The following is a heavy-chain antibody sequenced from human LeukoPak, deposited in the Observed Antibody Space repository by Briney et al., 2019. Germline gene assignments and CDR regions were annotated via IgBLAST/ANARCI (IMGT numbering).Heavy chain of an antibody. D-gene: IGHD5-12*01. J-gene: IGHJ6*02. CDR1: GFTFSSYW. Sequence: TGGSLRLSCAASGFTFSSYWMHWVRQAPGKGLVWVSRINSDGRSTSYADSVKGRFTISRDNAKNTLYLQMNSLRAEDTAVYYCARDPEKPGGYSGYDIAYYYGMDGWGQGTTVTVSS. V-gene: IGHV3-74*01. CDR2: INSDGRST. CDR3: ARDPEKPGGYSGYDIAYYYGMDG.